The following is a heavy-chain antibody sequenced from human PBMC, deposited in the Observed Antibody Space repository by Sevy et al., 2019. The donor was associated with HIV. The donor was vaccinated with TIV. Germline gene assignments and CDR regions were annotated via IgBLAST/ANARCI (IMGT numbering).Heavy chain of an antibody. D-gene: IGHD4-17*01. CDR2: ISSSGSYI. CDR3: AGPTTVVTPVGYYYYMDA. Sequence: GGSLRLSCAASGFTFSSYSMNWVRQAPGKGLEWVSSISSSGSYIYYADSVKGRFTISRDNAKNSLYLQMNSLRAEDTAVYYCAGPTTVVTPVGYYYYMDAWGKGTTVTVSS. J-gene: IGHJ6*03. CDR1: GFTFSSYS. V-gene: IGHV3-21*01.